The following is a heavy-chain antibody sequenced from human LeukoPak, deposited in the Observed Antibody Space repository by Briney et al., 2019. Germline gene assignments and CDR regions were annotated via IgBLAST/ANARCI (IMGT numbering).Heavy chain of an antibody. J-gene: IGHJ6*03. Sequence: SETLSLTCTVSGGSLSSYYWSWIRQPAGKGLEWIGRIYTSGSTNYNPSLKSRVTISVDKSKNQFSLKLSFVTAADTAVYYCARAVAVDGTYYYYHMDVWGKGTTVTVSS. V-gene: IGHV4-4*07. D-gene: IGHD6-19*01. CDR3: ARAVAVDGTYYYYHMDV. CDR1: GGSLSSYY. CDR2: IYTSGST.